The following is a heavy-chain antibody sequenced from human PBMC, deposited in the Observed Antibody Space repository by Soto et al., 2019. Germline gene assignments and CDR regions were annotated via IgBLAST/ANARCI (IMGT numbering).Heavy chain of an antibody. D-gene: IGHD4-17*01. CDR1: GFTFSSYG. CDR2: ISYDGSNK. CDR3: AKDLSGLRWYNDAFDI. V-gene: IGHV3-30*18. Sequence: PGGSLRLSCAASGFTFSSYGMHWVRQAPGKGLEWVAVISYDGSNKYYADSVKGRFTISRDNSKNTLYLQMNSLRAEDTAVYYCAKDLSGLRWYNDAFDIWGQGTMVTVSS. J-gene: IGHJ3*02.